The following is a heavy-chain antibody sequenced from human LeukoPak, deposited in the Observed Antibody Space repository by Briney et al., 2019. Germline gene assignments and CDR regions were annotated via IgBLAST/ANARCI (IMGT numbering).Heavy chain of an antibody. CDR3: AANALVRGKNYYCGMDV. Sequence: GGSLRLSCAASGFTFDDYAMHWVRQAPGKGLEWVSGISWNSGSIGYADSVKGRFTISRDNAKNSLYLQMNSLRAEDTALYYCAANALVRGKNYYCGMDVWGQGTTVTVSS. V-gene: IGHV3-9*01. CDR2: ISWNSGSI. D-gene: IGHD3-10*01. CDR1: GFTFDDYA. J-gene: IGHJ6*02.